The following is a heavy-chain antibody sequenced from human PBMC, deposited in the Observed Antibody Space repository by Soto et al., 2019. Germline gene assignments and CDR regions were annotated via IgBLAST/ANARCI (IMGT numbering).Heavy chain of an antibody. CDR2: INPSGGST. V-gene: IGHV1-46*01. CDR3: ASGAIEWLSPLTY. J-gene: IGHJ4*02. CDR1: GYTFTSYY. Sequence: QVQLVQSGAEVKKPGASVKVSCKASGYTFTSYYMHWVRQAPGQGLEWMGIINPSGGSTSYAQKFQGRVSIPRDTSTSTVYMELSSLRSQDTAVYYCASGAIEWLSPLTYWGQGTLVTVSS. D-gene: IGHD3-3*01.